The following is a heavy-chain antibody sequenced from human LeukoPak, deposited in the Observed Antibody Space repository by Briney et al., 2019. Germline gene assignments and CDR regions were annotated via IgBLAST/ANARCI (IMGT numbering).Heavy chain of an antibody. Sequence: PSETLSLTCTVSGGSISSYYWSWIRQPPGKGLEWIGYIYYSGSTNYNPSLKSRVTISVDTSKNQFSLKVSSVTAADTAVYYCARDIRSSSWPYNWFDPWGQGTLVTVSS. CDR3: ARDIRSSSWPYNWFDP. CDR1: GGSISSYY. V-gene: IGHV4-59*01. CDR2: IYYSGST. J-gene: IGHJ5*02. D-gene: IGHD6-13*01.